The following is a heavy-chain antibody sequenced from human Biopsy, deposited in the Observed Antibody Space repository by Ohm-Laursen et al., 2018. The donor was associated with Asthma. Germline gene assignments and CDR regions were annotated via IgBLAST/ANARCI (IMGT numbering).Heavy chain of an antibody. CDR3: AGFCSGGNCPDH. V-gene: IGHV4-59*01. Sequence: SETLSLTCPVSGVSIRSYYWTWIRQPPGKGLEWIGNIHYSGSTYSNLSLKSRVTISVDTSKKQISLRLSSVIAADTAVYYCAGFCSGGNCPDHWGQGTLVTVSS. J-gene: IGHJ4*02. D-gene: IGHD2-15*01. CDR1: GVSIRSYY. CDR2: IHYSGST.